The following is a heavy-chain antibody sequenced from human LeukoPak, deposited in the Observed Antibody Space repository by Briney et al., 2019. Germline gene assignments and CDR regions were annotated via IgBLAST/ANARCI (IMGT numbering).Heavy chain of an antibody. CDR3: NAGGYSYDY. J-gene: IGHJ4*02. D-gene: IGHD5-18*01. CDR2: IKQDGSEK. CDR1: GFTFSSYW. Sequence: PGGSLRLSCAASGFTFSSYWMSWVRQAPGEGLEWVANIKQDGSEKYYVDSVKGRFTISRDNAKNSLYLQMNSLRAEDTAVYYCNAGGYSYDYWGQGTLVTVSS. V-gene: IGHV3-7*02.